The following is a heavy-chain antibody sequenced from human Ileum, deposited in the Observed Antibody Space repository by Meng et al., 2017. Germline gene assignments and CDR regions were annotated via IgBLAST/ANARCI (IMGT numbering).Heavy chain of an antibody. D-gene: IGHD6-19*01. V-gene: IGHV3-53*02. CDR1: WFTVSSNY. Sequence: EVHLVGTGGGLIQPGESLKLSCAASWFTVSSNYISWVRQAPGKGLEWVSVIYAGGTTYYADSVKGRFTISRDDSKNTVFLQMNSLRGEDTAVYYCAGRYSSGWYVHWGQGTLVTVSS. CDR2: IYAGGTT. J-gene: IGHJ5*02. CDR3: AGRYSSGWYVH.